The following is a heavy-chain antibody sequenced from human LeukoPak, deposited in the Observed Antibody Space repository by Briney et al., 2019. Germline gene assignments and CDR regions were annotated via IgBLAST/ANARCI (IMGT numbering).Heavy chain of an antibody. J-gene: IGHJ4*02. V-gene: IGHV3-7*01. CDR2: IRQEGGEK. CDR3: ARGGSSGYYSQSKFDY. CDR1: TFTLNYYW. Sequence: GGCLRLSCVASTFTLNYYWISWVSLPAGKLLEWVAYIRQEGGEKYYVDSMKGRFTISRDKSKNSLYLQMSSLRSEDTAVYYCARGGSSGYYSQSKFDYWGQGTLVTVSS. D-gene: IGHD3-22*01.